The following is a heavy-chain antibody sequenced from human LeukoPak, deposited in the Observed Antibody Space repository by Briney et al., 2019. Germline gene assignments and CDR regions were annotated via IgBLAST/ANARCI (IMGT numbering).Heavy chain of an antibody. Sequence: ASVKVSCKVSGYTLTELSMHWVRQAPGKGLEWMGGFDPEDGETIYAQKFQGRVTMTRDTSISTAYMELSRLRSDDTAVYYCARIRGYSYGLSWFDPWGQGTLVTVSS. CDR1: GYTLTELS. CDR3: ARIRGYSYGLSWFDP. V-gene: IGHV1-24*01. J-gene: IGHJ5*02. D-gene: IGHD5-18*01. CDR2: FDPEDGET.